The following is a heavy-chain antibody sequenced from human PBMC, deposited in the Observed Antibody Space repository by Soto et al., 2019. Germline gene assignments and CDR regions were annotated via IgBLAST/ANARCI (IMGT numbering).Heavy chain of an antibody. CDR1: GFTFSSYW. CDR2: IKQGGSEK. J-gene: IGHJ3*02. V-gene: IGHV3-7*01. CDR3: ARDYSSGWYEDAFDI. Sequence: GGSLRLSCAASGFTFSSYWMSWVRQAPGKRQEWVANIKQGGSEKYYVDSVKGRFTISRDNAKNSLYLQMNSLRAEDTAVYYCARDYSSGWYEDAFDIWGQGTMVTVSS. D-gene: IGHD6-19*01.